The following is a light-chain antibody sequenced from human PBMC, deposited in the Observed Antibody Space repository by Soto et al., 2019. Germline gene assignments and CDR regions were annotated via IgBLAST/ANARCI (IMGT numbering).Light chain of an antibody. CDR1: SSNIGANYD. CDR2: GDN. J-gene: IGLJ1*01. CDR3: QSYESSLNRV. Sequence: QSVLSQPPSVSGAPGQRITISCTGSSSNIGANYDVHWYRQVPGTAPKLLMSGDNNRPSGVADRFSGSKSGTSASLAITRLQAEDEADYSCQSYESSLNRVFGTGTKVPVL. V-gene: IGLV1-40*01.